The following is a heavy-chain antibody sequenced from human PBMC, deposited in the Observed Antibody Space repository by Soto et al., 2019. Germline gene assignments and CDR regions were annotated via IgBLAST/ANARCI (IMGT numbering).Heavy chain of an antibody. CDR3: ARGVGSGPYCNQYNWFDP. D-gene: IGHD3-10*01. J-gene: IGHJ5*02. Sequence: QVQLVQSGAEVKKPGASVKVSYKASGYTFTNYGISWVRQAPGQGLEWMGWINTYNGNTNHAQKLQGRVTMTTDTSTSTAYMELRSLRSDDTAVYYCARGVGSGPYCNQYNWFDPWGQGTLVTVSS. V-gene: IGHV1-18*01. CDR2: INTYNGNT. CDR1: GYTFTNYG.